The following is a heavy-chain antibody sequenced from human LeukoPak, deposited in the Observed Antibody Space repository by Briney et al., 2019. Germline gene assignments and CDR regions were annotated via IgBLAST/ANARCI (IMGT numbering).Heavy chain of an antibody. V-gene: IGHV4-61*02. CDR2: IYTSGST. CDR3: AREVEEVGATYYFDY. CDR1: GGSISSGSYY. Sequence: SETLSLTCTVSGGSISSGSYYWSWIRQPAGKGLEWIGRIYTSGSTNYNPSLKSRVTISVDTSKNQFSLKLSSVTAADTAVYHCAREVEEVGATYYFDYWGQGTLVTVSS. D-gene: IGHD1-26*01. J-gene: IGHJ4*02.